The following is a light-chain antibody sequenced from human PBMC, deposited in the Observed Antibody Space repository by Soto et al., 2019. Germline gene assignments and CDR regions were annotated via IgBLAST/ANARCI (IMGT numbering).Light chain of an antibody. CDR2: FNN. J-gene: IGLJ3*02. CDR1: SSNIGSHT. Sequence: QPVLTQPPSASATPGQRVTISCSGSSSNIGSHTVNWYQQVPGTAPRLLIYFNNQRPSGVPDRFSGSKSATSASLVISGLQSEDESDYYCAAWDDSLNGWVFGGGTKVTVL. CDR3: AAWDDSLNGWV. V-gene: IGLV1-44*01.